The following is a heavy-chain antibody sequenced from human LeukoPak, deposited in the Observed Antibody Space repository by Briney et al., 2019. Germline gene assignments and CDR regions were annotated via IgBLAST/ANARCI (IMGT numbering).Heavy chain of an antibody. V-gene: IGHV1-46*01. Sequence: ASVKVSCKVSGYTLTELSMHWVRQAPGQGLEWMGIINPSAGSTNYAQKFQGRVTMTRDTSTSTLYMELSSLRSEDTAVYYCARDRGGWYFDYWGQGTLVTVSS. CDR2: INPSAGST. J-gene: IGHJ4*02. D-gene: IGHD6-19*01. CDR3: ARDRGGWYFDY. CDR1: GYTLTELS.